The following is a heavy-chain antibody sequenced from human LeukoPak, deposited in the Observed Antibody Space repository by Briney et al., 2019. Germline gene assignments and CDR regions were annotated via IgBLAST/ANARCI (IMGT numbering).Heavy chain of an antibody. CDR1: GFTFRSYA. CDR2: VRYDGNSK. D-gene: IGHD6-13*01. CDR3: AKDGAGAGSDVFDI. Sequence: GGSLRLSCVASGFTFRSYAMHWVRQAPGKGLEWVAFVRYDGNSKHYADSVKGRFTISGDNSKNTLYLQMYSLRPEDTAVYYCAKDGAGAGSDVFDIWGQGIMVTVSS. V-gene: IGHV3-30*02. J-gene: IGHJ3*02.